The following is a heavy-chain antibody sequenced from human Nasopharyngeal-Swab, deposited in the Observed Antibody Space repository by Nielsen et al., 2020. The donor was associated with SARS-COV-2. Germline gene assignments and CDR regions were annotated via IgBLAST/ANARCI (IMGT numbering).Heavy chain of an antibody. V-gene: IGHV3-64D*06. Sequence: GESLKISCSASGFTFSSYTMHWVRQAPGKGLEHVSTISSNGGSTYYADSVKGRFTISRDNSKNTPNLQMSSLRAEDTAVYYCVKDRGAHSVVVVAASWGQGTLVTVSS. CDR3: VKDRGAHSVVVVAAS. CDR1: GFTFSSYT. D-gene: IGHD2-15*01. CDR2: ISSNGGST. J-gene: IGHJ4*02.